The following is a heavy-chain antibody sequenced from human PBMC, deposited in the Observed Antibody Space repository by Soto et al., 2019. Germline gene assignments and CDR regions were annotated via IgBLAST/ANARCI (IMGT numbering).Heavy chain of an antibody. Sequence: QVQLVESGGGVVQPGRSLRLSCAASGLTFRNYIMHWVRQAPGKGLEWVALIEYDGRNKYYADSVKGRLTLSRDNSRNTFYVEMNSLRPEDTAVYYCVAEGGGSSGSFEYWGQGTLVTVSS. CDR3: VAEGGGSSGSFEY. CDR1: GLTFRNYI. V-gene: IGHV3-30*03. J-gene: IGHJ4*02. D-gene: IGHD3-22*01. CDR2: IEYDGRNK.